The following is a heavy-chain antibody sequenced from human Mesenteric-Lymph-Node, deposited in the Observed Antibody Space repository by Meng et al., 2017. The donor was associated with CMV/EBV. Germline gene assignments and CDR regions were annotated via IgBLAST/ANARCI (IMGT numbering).Heavy chain of an antibody. V-gene: IGHV1-18*01. J-gene: IGHJ4*02. CDR3: ARDLFVQSLGMDY. D-gene: IGHD3-3*01. CDR1: GYTFSDYG. CDR2: VNGDYAYP. Sequence: ASVKVSCKASGYTFSDYGISWVRQAPGQGFEWLGRVNGDYAYPNDAQKFQGRITMTTDTSTSTAYMELRSLRYDDTAIYYCARDLFVQSLGMDYWGQGTLVTVSS.